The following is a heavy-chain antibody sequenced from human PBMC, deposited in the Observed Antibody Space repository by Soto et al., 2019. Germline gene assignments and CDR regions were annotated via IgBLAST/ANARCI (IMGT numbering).Heavy chain of an antibody. Sequence: GGSLRLSCAASGFTFSSYSMNWVRQAPGKGLEWVSSISSSSSYIYYADSVKGRFTISRDNAKNSLYLQMNSLRAEDTAVYYCARATLPIPSIYYYYYMDVWGKGTTVTVSS. V-gene: IGHV3-21*01. D-gene: IGHD6-6*01. CDR3: ARATLPIPSIYYYYYMDV. CDR2: ISSSSSYI. J-gene: IGHJ6*03. CDR1: GFTFSSYS.